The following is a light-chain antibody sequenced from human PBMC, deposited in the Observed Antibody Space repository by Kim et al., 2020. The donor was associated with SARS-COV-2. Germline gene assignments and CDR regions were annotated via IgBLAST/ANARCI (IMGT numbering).Light chain of an antibody. Sequence: QSALTQPASVSGSPGQSITISCTGTSSDVGGYNYVSWYQQHPDKAPKLMIFDVNNRPSGVSSRFSGSKFGNTASLTISGLQAEDEADYYCSSYTSGNTSHVVFGGRTHLTVL. CDR1: SSDVGGYNY. CDR3: SSYTSGNTSHVV. V-gene: IGLV2-14*03. CDR2: DVN. J-gene: IGLJ2*01.